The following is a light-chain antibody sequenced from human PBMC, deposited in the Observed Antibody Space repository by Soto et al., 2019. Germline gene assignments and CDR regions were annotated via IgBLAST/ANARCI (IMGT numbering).Light chain of an antibody. V-gene: IGKV3-20*01. CDR3: QQYYASSWT. CDR2: AAS. Sequence: EIVLTQSPGTLSLSPEERATLSCRASQSISSTYLAWYRQKPGQAPRLLIYAASSRSTGISDRFSGSGSGTDFTLTISRLEPEDFAVYYCQQYYASSWTFGQGTKVDIK. CDR1: QSISSTY. J-gene: IGKJ1*01.